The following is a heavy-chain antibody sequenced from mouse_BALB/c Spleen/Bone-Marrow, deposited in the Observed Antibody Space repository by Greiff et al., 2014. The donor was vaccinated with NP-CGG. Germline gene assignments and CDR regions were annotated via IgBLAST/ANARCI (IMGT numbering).Heavy chain of an antibody. Sequence: QVQLQQPGPGLVQPSQSLSITCTVSGFSLTSFGIHWVRQSPGKGLEWLGVIWSGGSTDYNAAFISRLSISKDNSKSQVLFKMNSLQANDTAIYYCTRNWDDYAMDYWGQGTSVTVSS. CDR2: IWSGGST. J-gene: IGHJ4*01. D-gene: IGHD4-1*01. CDR1: GFSLTSFG. CDR3: TRNWDDYAMDY. V-gene: IGHV2-2*02.